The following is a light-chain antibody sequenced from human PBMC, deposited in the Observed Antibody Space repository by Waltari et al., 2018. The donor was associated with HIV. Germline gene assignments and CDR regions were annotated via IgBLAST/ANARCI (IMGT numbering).Light chain of an antibody. J-gene: IGKJ1*01. Sequence: DIQMTQSPSTLSASVGDRVTITCRASQSIGTWLAWYQQKPGKAPKLLIYKASSFESGIPSRFSGSGSGTEFTLTISSLQPDDFAIYHCQQYNSYWTFGQGTKVEI. CDR1: QSIGTW. V-gene: IGKV1-5*03. CDR2: KAS. CDR3: QQYNSYWT.